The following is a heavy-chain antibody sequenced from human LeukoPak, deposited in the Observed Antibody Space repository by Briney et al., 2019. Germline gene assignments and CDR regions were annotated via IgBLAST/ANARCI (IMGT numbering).Heavy chain of an antibody. CDR2: IYSGGST. J-gene: IGHJ6*02. CDR3: VRGAGCSGGSCYSDYYYGMDV. V-gene: IGHV3-53*04. CDR1: GFTVSSNY. Sequence: GGSLRLSCAASGFTVSSNYMSWVRQAPGKGLEWVSVIYSGGSTYYADSVKGRFTISRHNSKNTLYLQMNSLRAEDTAVYYCVRGAGCSGGSCYSDYYYGMDVWGQGTTVTVSS. D-gene: IGHD2-15*01.